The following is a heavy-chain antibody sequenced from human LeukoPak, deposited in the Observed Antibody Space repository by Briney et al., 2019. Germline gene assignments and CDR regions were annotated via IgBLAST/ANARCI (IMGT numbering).Heavy chain of an antibody. Sequence: GGSLRLSCAASGFTVSSNYMSWVRQAPGKGLEWVSYISSSSSTIYYADSVKGRFTISRDNAKNSLYLQMNSLRAEDTAVYYCARDPPYGDYFIDYWGQGTLVTVSS. D-gene: IGHD4-17*01. CDR2: ISSSSSTI. V-gene: IGHV3-48*01. CDR3: ARDPPYGDYFIDY. J-gene: IGHJ4*02. CDR1: GFTVSSNY.